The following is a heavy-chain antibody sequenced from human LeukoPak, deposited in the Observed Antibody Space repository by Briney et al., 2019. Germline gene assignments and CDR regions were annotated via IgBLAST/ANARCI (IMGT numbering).Heavy chain of an antibody. CDR1: GGSISSSSYY. CDR3: ARKSPTTTYYYYDSSGLGKYYFDY. CDR2: IYYSGST. V-gene: IGHV4-39*01. Sequence: KTSETLSLTCTVSGGSISSSSYYWGWIRQPPGKGLEWIGSIYYSGSTYYNPSLKSRVTISVDTSKNQFSLRLSSVTAADTAVYYCARKSPTTTYYYYDSSGLGKYYFDYWGQGTLVTVSS. D-gene: IGHD3-22*01. J-gene: IGHJ4*02.